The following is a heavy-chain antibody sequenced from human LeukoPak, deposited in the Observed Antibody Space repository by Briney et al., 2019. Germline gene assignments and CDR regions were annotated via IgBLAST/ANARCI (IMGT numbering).Heavy chain of an antibody. V-gene: IGHV4-59*01. J-gene: IGHJ2*01. CDR1: GGSISSYY. CDR2: IYYSGST. D-gene: IGHD4-23*01. Sequence: SETLSLTCTVSGGSISSYYWSWIRQPPGKGLEWIGYIYYSGSTNYNPSLRSRVTISVDTSKNQFSLKLSSVTAADTAVYYCARGIGGGNSYWYFDLWGRGTLVTVSS. CDR3: ARGIGGGNSYWYFDL.